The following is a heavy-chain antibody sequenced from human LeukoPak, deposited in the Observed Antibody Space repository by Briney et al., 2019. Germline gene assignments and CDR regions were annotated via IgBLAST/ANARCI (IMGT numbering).Heavy chain of an antibody. D-gene: IGHD3-22*01. CDR2: INANSGGT. CDR3: ARVGYYESSGYYEY. Sequence: ASVKVSCKASGYRFTGYYLHWVRQAPGQGLEWMGRINANSGGTDYAEKFQGRVTMTRDTSIGTAYMEVSRLIYDDTAVYYCARVGYYESSGYYEYWGQGTLVTVSS. CDR1: GYRFTGYY. J-gene: IGHJ4*02. V-gene: IGHV1-2*06.